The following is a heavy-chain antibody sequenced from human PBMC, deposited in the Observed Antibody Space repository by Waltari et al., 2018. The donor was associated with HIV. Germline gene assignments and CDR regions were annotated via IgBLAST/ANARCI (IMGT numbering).Heavy chain of an antibody. J-gene: IGHJ4*02. V-gene: IGHV3-7*01. D-gene: IGHD1-26*01. CDR3: ASAYSGTYRIGDY. CDR1: GVTGVQSG. CDR2: IKQDGNEK. Sequence: VHLVEPVGALVQPGGCRRVSGVASGVTGVQSGLTGVRGAPGKGLEWVGNIKQDGNEKNYLDSVKGRFTISRDNAKNSLYLQMNNLRDEDSATYYCASAYSGTYRIGDYWGQGTLVTVSS.